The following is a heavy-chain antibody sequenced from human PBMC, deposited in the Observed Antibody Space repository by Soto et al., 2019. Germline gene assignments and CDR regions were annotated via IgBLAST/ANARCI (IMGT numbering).Heavy chain of an antibody. J-gene: IGHJ4*02. V-gene: IGHV4-39*01. CDR1: GGSISSSSYY. CDR2: IYYSGST. Sequence: ETLSLTFTVSGGSISSSSYYWGWIRQPPGKGLEWIGSIYYSGSTYYNPSLKSRVTISVDTSKNQFSLKLSSVTAADTAVYYCARLGYSSGWVPALFDYWGQGTLVTVSS. CDR3: ARLGYSSGWVPALFDY. D-gene: IGHD6-19*01.